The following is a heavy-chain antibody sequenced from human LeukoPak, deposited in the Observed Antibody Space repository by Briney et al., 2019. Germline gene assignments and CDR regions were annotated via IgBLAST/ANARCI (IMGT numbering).Heavy chain of an antibody. Sequence: ASVKVSCKASGYTFTGYYMHWVRQAPGQGLEWMGWINPNSGGTNYAQKFQGRVTMTRDTSISTAYMELSRLRSDDTAVYYCARVSPSTGVFLFDYWGQGTLVTVSS. J-gene: IGHJ4*02. CDR1: GYTFTGYY. V-gene: IGHV1-2*02. D-gene: IGHD7-27*01. CDR2: INPNSGGT. CDR3: ARVSPSTGVFLFDY.